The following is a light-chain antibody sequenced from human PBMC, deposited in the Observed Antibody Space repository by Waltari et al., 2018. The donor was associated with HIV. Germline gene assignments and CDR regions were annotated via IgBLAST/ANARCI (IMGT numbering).Light chain of an antibody. CDR3: LLYYGGSWV. CDR1: TGPVPSAYY. Sequence: QTVVTQEPSLTVSPGGTVPLTCASTTGPVPSAYYPHWFQQKPGQAPRSLIYNTGNKNSWTPARFSGSLLGDKAALTLSGVQAEDEAEYYCLLYYGGSWVFGGGTKLTVL. CDR2: NTG. J-gene: IGLJ3*02. V-gene: IGLV7-43*01.